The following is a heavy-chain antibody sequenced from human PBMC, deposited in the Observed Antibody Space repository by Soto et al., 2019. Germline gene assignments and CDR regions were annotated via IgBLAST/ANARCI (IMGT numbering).Heavy chain of an antibody. D-gene: IGHD2-2*01. CDR3: ARVPDR. Sequence: SVTLSLTCAVSGGSISGGGYSWSWIRQPPGKGLEWIGYIYHSGSTYYNPSLKSRVTISVDRSKNQFSLKLSSVTAADTAVYYCARVPDRWGQGTLVTVSS. CDR2: IYHSGST. J-gene: IGHJ5*02. CDR1: GGSISGGGYS. V-gene: IGHV4-30-2*01.